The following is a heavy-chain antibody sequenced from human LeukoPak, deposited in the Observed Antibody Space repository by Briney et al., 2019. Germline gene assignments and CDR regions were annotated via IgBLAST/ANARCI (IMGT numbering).Heavy chain of an antibody. Sequence: ASVRVSCKAFGYTFTGYWMHWVRQAPGQGPEWMGWINPNSGGTNYAQKFQGRVTMTRDTSISTAYMELSRLRSDDTAVYYCARGNRAVAPYYFDYWGQGTLVTVSS. J-gene: IGHJ4*02. V-gene: IGHV1-2*02. D-gene: IGHD6-19*01. CDR1: GYTFTGYW. CDR2: INPNSGGT. CDR3: ARGNRAVAPYYFDY.